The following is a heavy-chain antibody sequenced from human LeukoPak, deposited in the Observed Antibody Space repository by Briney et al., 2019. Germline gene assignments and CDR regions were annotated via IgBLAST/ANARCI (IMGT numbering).Heavy chain of an antibody. Sequence: ASVKVSCKASGYTFTGYYMHWVRQAPGQGLEWMGWINPNSGGTNYAQKFQGRVTMTRDTSISTAYMELSRLRSDDTAVYYCARDRVATIPPNWFDPWGQRPLVTVSS. CDR1: GYTFTGYY. D-gene: IGHD5-12*01. V-gene: IGHV1-2*02. CDR2: INPNSGGT. J-gene: IGHJ5*02. CDR3: ARDRVATIPPNWFDP.